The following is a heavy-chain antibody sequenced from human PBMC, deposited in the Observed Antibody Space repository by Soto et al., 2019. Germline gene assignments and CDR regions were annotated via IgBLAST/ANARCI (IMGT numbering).Heavy chain of an antibody. V-gene: IGHV4-34*01. CDR2: IHPSGST. D-gene: IGHD2-15*01. Sequence: PSGTLSLTCAVFSGSLSDHYWTWVRQSPGKGLEWIGEIHPSGSTYYNPSLKSRVTISIDRSKNQFSLKLSSVTAADTAMYYCECKVANPRDGMDVRGQGTTVTVSS. CDR3: ECKVANPRDGMDV. J-gene: IGHJ6*02. CDR1: SGSLSDHY.